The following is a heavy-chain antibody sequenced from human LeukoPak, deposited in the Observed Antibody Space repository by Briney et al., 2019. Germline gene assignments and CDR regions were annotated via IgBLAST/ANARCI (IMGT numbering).Heavy chain of an antibody. CDR3: ARATPSRDFDY. CDR2: IYSSGST. J-gene: IGHJ4*02. Sequence: PSETLSLTCTVSGGSINGYYWSWLRQPAGKGLEWIGRIYSSGSTNYNPSLKSRVSMSVDTSKNQFSLKLSSVTAADTAVFYCARATPSRDFDYWGQGTLVTVSS. CDR1: GGSINGYY. V-gene: IGHV4-4*07.